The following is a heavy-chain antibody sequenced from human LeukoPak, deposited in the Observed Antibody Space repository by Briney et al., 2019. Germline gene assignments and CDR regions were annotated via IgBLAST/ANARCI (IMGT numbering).Heavy chain of an antibody. J-gene: IGHJ5*02. CDR1: GFTFSSYL. Sequence: GGSLRLSCAASGFTFSSYLMTWVRQAPGKGLEWVANIKQDGSEKYYVDSVKGRFTISRDNAKNSLYLQMNSLRAEDTAVYYCARDALDDDFWSGYGSWGQGTPVTVSS. CDR3: ARDALDDDFWSGYGS. D-gene: IGHD3-3*01. CDR2: IKQDGSEK. V-gene: IGHV3-7*01.